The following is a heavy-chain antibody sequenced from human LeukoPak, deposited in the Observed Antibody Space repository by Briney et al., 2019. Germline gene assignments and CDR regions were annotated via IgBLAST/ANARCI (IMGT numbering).Heavy chain of an antibody. CDR3: ARLGQITIVWGQSYYYHSMDV. CDR1: GGSIRNHY. V-gene: IGHV4-59*11. Sequence: SETLSLTCIVSGGSIRNHYWSWIRQPPGKGLEWIGYIHSSGSTNYNPSLQSRVTISTDMSEDQFSLKLTSVTAADTAVYYCARLGQITIVWGQSYYYHSMDVWGQGTTVTVSS. CDR2: IHSSGST. J-gene: IGHJ6*02. D-gene: IGHD3-10*01.